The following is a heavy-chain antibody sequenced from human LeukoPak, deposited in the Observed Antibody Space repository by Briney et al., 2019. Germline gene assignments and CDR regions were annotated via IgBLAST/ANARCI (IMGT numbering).Heavy chain of an antibody. CDR2: IHGSGGST. J-gene: IGHJ4*02. V-gene: IGHV3-23*01. CDR3: AKVAAAAILSFFDY. CDR1: GFTFSSYV. Sequence: PGGSLRLSCAASGFTFSSYVMSWVRQAPGKGLEWVSGIHGSGGSTFYADSVKGRLNISRDNSKNTLYLQMNSLRAEDTAVYYCAKVAAAAILSFFDYWGQGTLVTVSS. D-gene: IGHD2-2*02.